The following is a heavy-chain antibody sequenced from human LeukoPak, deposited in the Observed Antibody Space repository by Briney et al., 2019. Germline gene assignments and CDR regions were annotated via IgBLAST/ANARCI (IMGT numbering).Heavy chain of an antibody. CDR2: IRGGGTSI. CDR3: ARDGGYSYGSFDY. D-gene: IGHD5-18*01. J-gene: IGHJ4*02. CDR1: GFTFSSIE. V-gene: IGHV3-48*03. Sequence: GRSLRLSCAASGFTFSSIEMNWVRHAPGKGLGLVSYIRGGGTSISYADSVKCRFSISRNNAKNSMYLQMNSLRAEDTAVYYCARDGGYSYGSFDYWGQGTLVTVSS.